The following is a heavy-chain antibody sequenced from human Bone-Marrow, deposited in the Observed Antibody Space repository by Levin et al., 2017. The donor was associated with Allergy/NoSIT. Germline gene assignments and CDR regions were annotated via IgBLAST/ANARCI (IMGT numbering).Heavy chain of an antibody. D-gene: IGHD5-18*01. CDR1: GFTFSSYA. J-gene: IGHJ6*02. Sequence: GGSLRLSCAASGFTFSSYAMSWVRQAPGKGLEWVSAISGSGGSTYYAGSVKGRFTISRDNSKSTLYLQMNSLRAEDTAVYYCAKDLGYGWDVWGQGTTVTVSS. V-gene: IGHV3-23*01. CDR2: ISGSGGST. CDR3: AKDLGYGWDV.